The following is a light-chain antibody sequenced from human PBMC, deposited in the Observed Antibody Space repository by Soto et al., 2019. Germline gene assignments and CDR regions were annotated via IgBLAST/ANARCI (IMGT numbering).Light chain of an antibody. V-gene: IGKV1-5*03. J-gene: IGKJ5*01. CDR2: KAS. Sequence: DIQMTQSPSTLSGSVGDRVTITSRAIQTISSWLAWYQQKPGKAPKLLIYKASTLKSVVPSRFSGSGSGTEFTLTISNLQPDDFATYYCQHYNSYSTSITFGQGTRLEIK. CDR3: QHYNSYSTSIT. CDR1: QTISSW.